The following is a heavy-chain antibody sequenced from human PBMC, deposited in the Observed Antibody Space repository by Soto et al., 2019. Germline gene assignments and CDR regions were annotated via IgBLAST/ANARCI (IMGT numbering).Heavy chain of an antibody. Sequence: PSETLSLTCTVSGGSISNYYWSWIRQPPGKGLEWIGYLAYSGSPNYCPSLKSRVTISLDRSKNQFSVKLSSVTAADTAVYYCARITTFLTFDIWGQGTMVTVSS. D-gene: IGHD1-1*01. CDR2: LAYSGSP. V-gene: IGHV4-59*01. J-gene: IGHJ3*02. CDR3: ARITTFLTFDI. CDR1: GGSISNYY.